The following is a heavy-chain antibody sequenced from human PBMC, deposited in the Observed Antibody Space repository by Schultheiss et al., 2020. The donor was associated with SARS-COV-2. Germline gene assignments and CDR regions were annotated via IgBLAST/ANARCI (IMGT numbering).Heavy chain of an antibody. CDR1: GGSFSGYY. Sequence: SETLSLTCAVYGGSFSGYYWSWIRQHPGKGLEWIGYIYYSGSTYYNPSLKSRVTISVDTSKNQFSLKLSSVTAADTAVYYCARIYCGGDCYSLYYFDYWGQGTLVTVSS. J-gene: IGHJ4*02. CDR2: IYYSGST. V-gene: IGHV4-31*11. D-gene: IGHD2-21*01. CDR3: ARIYCGGDCYSLYYFDY.